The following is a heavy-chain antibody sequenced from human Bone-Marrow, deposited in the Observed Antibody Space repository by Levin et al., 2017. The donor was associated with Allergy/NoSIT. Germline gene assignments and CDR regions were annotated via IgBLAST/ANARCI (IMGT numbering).Heavy chain of an antibody. CDR2: MDPNNDNT. CDR1: GYTFNSYD. J-gene: IGHJ3*02. V-gene: IGHV1-8*02. D-gene: IGHD6-13*01. CDR3: ARGTGESDIAFDI. Sequence: GESLKISCTASGYTFNSYDIHWVRQAPGQGLEWMGWMDPNNDNTGYAQKFQGRVTMTRNISISAAYMELSSLRPDDTAVYFCARGTGESDIAFDIWGHGTMVTVSS.